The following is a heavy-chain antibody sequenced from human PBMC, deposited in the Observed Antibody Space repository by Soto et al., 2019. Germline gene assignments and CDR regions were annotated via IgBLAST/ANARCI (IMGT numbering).Heavy chain of an antibody. CDR3: ASDTFYDHNAFES. V-gene: IGHV4-59*01. D-gene: IGHD3-16*01. J-gene: IGHJ3*02. CDR1: GGSSSSCY. CDR2: IYYSGST. Sequence: SETLSLTCTVAGGSSSSCYWSWMRQPPGTGLEWIGYIYYSGSTNDNPSLKRRGTISVDASKNQLSLKRSSVTAAETAVYYGASDTFYDHNAFESWGKGRMFSV.